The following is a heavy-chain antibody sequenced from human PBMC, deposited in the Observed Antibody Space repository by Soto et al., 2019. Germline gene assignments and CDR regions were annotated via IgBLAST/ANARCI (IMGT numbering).Heavy chain of an antibody. Sequence: QITLKESGPTVVKPTQTLTLTCTFSGFSINTSGVGVGWVRQPPGKALEWLALIYWDDDKRYSPSLKSRLTITKDTSKNQVVLTMTNMDPVDTATYYCTHRRLYSIDLYCFDPWGQGTLVTVSS. D-gene: IGHD6-13*01. V-gene: IGHV2-5*02. CDR1: GFSINTSGVG. CDR3: THRRLYSIDLYCFDP. CDR2: IYWDDDK. J-gene: IGHJ5*02.